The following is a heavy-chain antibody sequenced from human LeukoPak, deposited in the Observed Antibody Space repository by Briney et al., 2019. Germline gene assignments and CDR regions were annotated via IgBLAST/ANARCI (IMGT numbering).Heavy chain of an antibody. CDR3: AREYCSGGSCYSDN. D-gene: IGHD2-15*01. CDR2: IYTSGST. CDR1: GGSISSYY. V-gene: IGHV4-4*07. J-gene: IGHJ4*02. Sequence: SETLSLTCTVSGGSISSYYWSWIRQPAGKGLEWIGRIYTSGSTNYNPSLKSRVTMSVDTSKNQFSLKLSSVTAADTAVYYCAREYCSGGSCYSDNWGQGTLVTVSS.